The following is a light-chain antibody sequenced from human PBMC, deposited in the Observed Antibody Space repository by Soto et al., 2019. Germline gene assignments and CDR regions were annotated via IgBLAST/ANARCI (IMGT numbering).Light chain of an antibody. CDR2: DAS. V-gene: IGKV3-20*01. CDR3: QQYDRSPPTT. CDR1: QSVSSSY. Sequence: EIVLTQSPGTLSLSPGERATLSCRASQSVSSSYLAWYQQKPGQAPRLLIYDASSRATGIPDRFSGSGSGTDFTITINRLEPEDFAVYYCQQYDRSPPTTFGQGTKVEIK. J-gene: IGKJ1*01.